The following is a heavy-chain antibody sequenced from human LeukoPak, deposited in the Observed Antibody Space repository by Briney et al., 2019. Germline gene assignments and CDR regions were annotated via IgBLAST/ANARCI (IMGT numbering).Heavy chain of an antibody. D-gene: IGHD3-22*01. Sequence: GGSLRLSCAASGFTFSSYWMSWVRQAPGKGLEWVANIKQDGSEKYYVDSVKGRFTISRDNAKNSLYLQMNSLRAEDTAVYYCAKVAMIVAAGAFDIWGQGTMVTVSS. V-gene: IGHV3-7*03. CDR3: AKVAMIVAAGAFDI. CDR2: IKQDGSEK. J-gene: IGHJ3*02. CDR1: GFTFSSYW.